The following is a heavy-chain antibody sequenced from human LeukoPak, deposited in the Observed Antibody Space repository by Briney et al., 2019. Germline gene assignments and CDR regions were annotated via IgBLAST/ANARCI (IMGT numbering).Heavy chain of an antibody. V-gene: IGHV3-13*01. CDR2: IGTAGDT. D-gene: IGHD3-3*01. CDR1: GFTFSSYD. J-gene: IGHJ6*03. CDR3: ARAPGQYYYFRSGSAASYYMDF. Sequence: PGGSLRLSCAASGFTFSSYDMHWVRQATGKGLEWVSAIGTAGDTYYPGSVKGRFTISRENAKNSLYLQMNSLRAGDTAVYYCARAPGQYYYFRSGSAASYYMDFWGKGSTVSVSS.